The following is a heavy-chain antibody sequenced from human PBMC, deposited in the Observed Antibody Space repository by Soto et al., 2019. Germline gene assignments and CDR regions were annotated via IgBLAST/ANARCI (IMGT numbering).Heavy chain of an antibody. J-gene: IGHJ6*02. CDR2: IVVASGRT. CDR3: SADHPHTAIGWPV. Sequence: SVKVSCKASGFDFGSFGIQFLRQTRGRGLEWIGWIVVASGRTNYARQFRGRVAFSRDMSSTTAYVDLYDLKSDDTAVYFCSADHPHTAIGWPVWGQGTTVTVSS. CDR1: GFDFGSFG. V-gene: IGHV1-58*02.